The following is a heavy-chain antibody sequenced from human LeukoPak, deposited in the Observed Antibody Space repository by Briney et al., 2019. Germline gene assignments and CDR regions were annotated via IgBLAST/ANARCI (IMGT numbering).Heavy chain of an antibody. D-gene: IGHD3-22*01. V-gene: IGHV4-59*08. CDR1: GGSIINYY. Sequence: SETLSLTCTVSGGSIINYYWSWLRQPPGKGLEWIGYIFHSGSTDYNPSLKSRVTISVDASKNQFSLKLRSVTAADTAVYYCARRGDDTSGYYPFWGQGTLVTVSS. CDR3: ARRGDDTSGYYPF. J-gene: IGHJ4*02. CDR2: IFHSGST.